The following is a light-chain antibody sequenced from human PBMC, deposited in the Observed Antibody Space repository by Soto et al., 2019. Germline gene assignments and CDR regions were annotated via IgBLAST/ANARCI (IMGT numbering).Light chain of an antibody. CDR2: EAT. CDR1: SNDIGRYNF. J-gene: IGLJ1*01. CDR3: TSYTIMSPYV. Sequence: QSVLTQPAPMSGSPGQSITISCTGTSNDIGRYNFVSWYQHHPGKAPKLIIYEATKRPSGVSYRFSGSKSGNTASLTISGLQAEDEADYYRTSYTIMSPYVLGNRTKVT. V-gene: IGLV2-14*01.